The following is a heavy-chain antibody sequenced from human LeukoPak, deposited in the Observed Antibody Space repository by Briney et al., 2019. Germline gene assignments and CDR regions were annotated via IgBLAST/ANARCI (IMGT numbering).Heavy chain of an antibody. V-gene: IGHV3-23*01. Sequence: GGSLRLSCAASGFTFSSYAMSWVRQASGKGLEGVSAISGSGGSTYYADSVKGRFTISRDNSKNTLYLQMNSLRAEDTAVYYCAKDSGPMVRGVKRYWGQGTPVTVSS. CDR1: GFTFSSYA. CDR2: ISGSGGST. CDR3: AKDSGPMVRGVKRY. D-gene: IGHD3-10*01. J-gene: IGHJ4*02.